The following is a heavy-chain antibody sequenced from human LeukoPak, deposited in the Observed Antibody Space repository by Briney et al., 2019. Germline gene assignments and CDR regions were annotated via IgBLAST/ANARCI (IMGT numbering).Heavy chain of an antibody. CDR1: GGSIRYYY. CDR3: ARKGGLFDY. CDR2: IYYNGST. V-gene: IGHV4-59*01. Sequence: SETLSLTCTVSGGSIRYYYWSWIRQSPGKGLEWIGYIYYNGSTNYNPSLKSRVTISVDMSKHQFSLKMSSVTAADTAVYYCARKGGLFDYWGQGRLVTVSS. D-gene: IGHD2-15*01. J-gene: IGHJ4*02.